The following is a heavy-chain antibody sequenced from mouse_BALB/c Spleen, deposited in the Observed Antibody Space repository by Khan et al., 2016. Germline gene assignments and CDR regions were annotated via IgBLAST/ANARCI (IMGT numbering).Heavy chain of an antibody. CDR1: GFDFSRYW. V-gene: IGHV4-1*02. D-gene: IGHD1-1*01. CDR3: ASLYYYGCVDY. Sequence: EVKLLESGGGLVQPGGSLKLSCAASGFDFSRYWMNWVRQAPGKGLEWIGEINTDSSTINYTPSLKDKFIISRDNAKNTLYLQMRKVRSDDTALYYCASLYYYGCVDYWGQVTTLTVSS. J-gene: IGHJ2*01. CDR2: INTDSSTI.